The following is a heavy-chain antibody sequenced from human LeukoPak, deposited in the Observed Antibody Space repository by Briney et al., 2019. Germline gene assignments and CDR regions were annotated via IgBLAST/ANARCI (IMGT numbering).Heavy chain of an antibody. D-gene: IGHD5-12*01. CDR3: ARDIVATNDYYYYYYMDV. CDR1: GFTFDDYG. CDR2: INWNGGST. Sequence: GGSLRLSCAASGFTFDDYGMSWVRQAPGKGLEWVSGINWNGGSTGYADSVKGRFTISRDNAKNSLYLQMNSLRAEDTALYYCARDIVATNDYYYYYYMDVWGKGTTVTVSS. J-gene: IGHJ6*03. V-gene: IGHV3-20*04.